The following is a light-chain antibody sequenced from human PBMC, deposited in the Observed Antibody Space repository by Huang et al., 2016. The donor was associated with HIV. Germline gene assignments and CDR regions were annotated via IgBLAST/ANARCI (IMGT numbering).Light chain of an antibody. Sequence: IVLTQSPGTLSLSPGERATLSCRASQSVSGNYLGWYQQRPGQASRLLIYGASSRATGIPDRFSGSGSGTDFTLTITRLEPEDFAVYYCQQHGSSPTFGQGTKVEIK. V-gene: IGKV3-20*01. J-gene: IGKJ1*01. CDR3: QQHGSSPT. CDR1: QSVSGNY. CDR2: GAS.